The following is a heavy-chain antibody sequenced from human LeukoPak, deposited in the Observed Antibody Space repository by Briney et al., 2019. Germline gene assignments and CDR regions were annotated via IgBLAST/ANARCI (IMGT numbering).Heavy chain of an antibody. V-gene: IGHV3-23*01. Sequence: GGSLRLSCAASGFTFSSYAMSWVRQAPGKGLEWVSAISGSGGSTYYADSVKGRFTISRDNSKNTLYLQMNSLRAEDTAVYYCARDFGVVIIPVPDYYYGMDVWGQGTTVTVSS. CDR3: ARDFGVVIIPVPDYYYGMDV. J-gene: IGHJ6*02. D-gene: IGHD3-3*01. CDR2: ISGSGGST. CDR1: GFTFSSYA.